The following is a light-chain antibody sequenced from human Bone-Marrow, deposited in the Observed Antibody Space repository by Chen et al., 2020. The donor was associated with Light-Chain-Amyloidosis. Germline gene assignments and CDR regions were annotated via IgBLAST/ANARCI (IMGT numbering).Light chain of an antibody. CDR3: QQYNNWLQLT. CDR2: GAS. J-gene: IGKJ4*01. CDR1: QSVSSN. V-gene: IGKV3-15*01. Sequence: EIVMTQSPATLSVSPGERATLSCRASQSVSSNLAWYQQKPGQAPRLLIYGASTRATGIPARFSGSGSGTEFTLTISSLQSEDFAVYYCQQYNNWLQLTLGGGTKVEIK.